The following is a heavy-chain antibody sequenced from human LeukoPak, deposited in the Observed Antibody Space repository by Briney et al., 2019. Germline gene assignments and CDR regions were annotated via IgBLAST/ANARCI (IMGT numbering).Heavy chain of an antibody. CDR1: GGSISTDN. CDR3: ARHPGRRAPGMGSYYYYYYMDV. J-gene: IGHJ6*03. Sequence: SETLSLTCTVSGGSISTDNRSWIRHAAGKGLEWIGRIPGSCGDEYNPSLKSLVTLSIDTSKNQFSLKMRSVTAADTAVYYCARHPGRRAPGMGSYYYYYYMDVWGKGTTVTVS. V-gene: IGHV4-4*07. CDR2: IPGSCGD. D-gene: IGHD6-13*01.